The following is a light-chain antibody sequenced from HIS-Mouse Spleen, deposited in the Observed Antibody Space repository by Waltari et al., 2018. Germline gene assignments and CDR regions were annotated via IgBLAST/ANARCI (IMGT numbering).Light chain of an antibody. CDR2: EGS. V-gene: IGLV2-23*01. CDR1: SSHVGSYNL. J-gene: IGLJ3*02. Sequence: QSALTQPASVPGSPGQSITISCTGTSSHVGSYNLVSGYQQHPGKAPKLMIYEGSKRHSGVSNRFSGSKSGNTASLTISGLQAEDEADYYCCSYAGSSTWVFGGGTKLTVL. CDR3: CSYAGSSTWV.